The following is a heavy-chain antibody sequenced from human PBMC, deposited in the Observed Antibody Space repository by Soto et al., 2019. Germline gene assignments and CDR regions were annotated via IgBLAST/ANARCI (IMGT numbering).Heavy chain of an antibody. CDR3: ATTYSNYHYYYYGMDV. Sequence: GESLKIPCKGSGCSFTSYWIGWVRQMPGKGLEWMGIIYPGDSDTRYSPSFQGQVTISADKSISTAYLQWSSLKASDTAMYYCATTYSNYHYYYYGMDVWGQGTTVTVSS. J-gene: IGHJ6*02. V-gene: IGHV5-51*01. CDR1: GCSFTSYW. CDR2: IYPGDSDT. D-gene: IGHD4-4*01.